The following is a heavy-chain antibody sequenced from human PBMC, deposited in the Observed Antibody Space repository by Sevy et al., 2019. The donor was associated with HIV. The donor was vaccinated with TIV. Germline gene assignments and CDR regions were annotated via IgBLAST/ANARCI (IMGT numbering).Heavy chain of an antibody. V-gene: IGHV3-23*01. CDR2: ISGSGGST. CDR1: GFTFSSYA. J-gene: IGHJ3*02. D-gene: IGHD1-26*01. CDR3: AKVSERKDAFDI. Sequence: GGSLRLSCAASGFTFSSYAMSWVRQAPGKGLEWVSAISGSGGSTYYADSVKGRFTISRDNSKNTLYLQMNSLIAEDMDVYYCAKVSERKDAFDIWGQGTMVTVSS.